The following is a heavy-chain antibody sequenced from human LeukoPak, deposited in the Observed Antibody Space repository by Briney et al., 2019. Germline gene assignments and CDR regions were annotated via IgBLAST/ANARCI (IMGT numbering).Heavy chain of an antibody. V-gene: IGHV4-59*01. CDR2: IYYSGTT. J-gene: IGHJ4*02. CDR1: GGSFSGYY. Sequence: SETLSLTCAVYGGSFSGYYWSWIRQPPGKGLEWIGYIYYSGTTNYNPSLESRVTISVDTSKNQFSLKLTSVTAADTAVYYCARHFGSGSKKYYFDYWGQGTLVTVSS. CDR3: ARHFGSGSKKYYFDY. D-gene: IGHD3-10*01.